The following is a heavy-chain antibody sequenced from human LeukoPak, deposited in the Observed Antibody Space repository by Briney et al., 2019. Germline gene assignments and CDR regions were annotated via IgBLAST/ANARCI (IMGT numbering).Heavy chain of an antibody. CDR3: ARAPLGDIDY. D-gene: IGHD2-21*02. Sequence: PGGSLRLSCAASGFTVSSNYMSWVRRAPGKGLEWVSVIYSGGSTYYADSVKGRLTISRDNSKNTLYLQMNSLRAEDTAVYYCARAPLGDIDYWGQGTLVTVSS. V-gene: IGHV3-53*01. J-gene: IGHJ4*02. CDR2: IYSGGST. CDR1: GFTVSSNY.